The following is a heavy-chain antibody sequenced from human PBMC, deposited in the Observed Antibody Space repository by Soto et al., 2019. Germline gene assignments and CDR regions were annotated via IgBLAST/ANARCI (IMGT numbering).Heavy chain of an antibody. CDR2: IYDSGST. V-gene: IGHV4-4*02. D-gene: IGHD3-9*01. CDR1: GGSIGSSNW. CDR3: ARLKTYDILNKSDY. J-gene: IGHJ4*02. Sequence: QVQLQESGPGLVKPSGTLSLTCAVSGGSIGSSNWWIWVRQPPGKGLEWIGEIYDSGSTNYNPSLKSRLTISLHKSKNQFSLNLSSVPAADTAVYYCARLKTYDILNKSDYWGQGALVTVSS.